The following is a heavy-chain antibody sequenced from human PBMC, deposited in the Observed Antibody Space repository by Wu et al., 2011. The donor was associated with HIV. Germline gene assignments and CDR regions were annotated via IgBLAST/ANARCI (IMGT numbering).Heavy chain of an antibody. CDR2: VLPEDGET. J-gene: IGHJ5*02. V-gene: IGHV1-69-2*01. CDR1: GYTFTDYY. D-gene: IGHD3-10*01. CDR3: VREIFGSFDP. Sequence: EVQLVQSGAEVKKPGATVKISCKVSGYTFTDYYMHWVQQAPGKGLEWVGLVLPEDGETIYGDKFQGRVTIAADTSIDTAYMQFSSLRSEDTAVYYCVREIFGSFDPWGQGTQVTVSS.